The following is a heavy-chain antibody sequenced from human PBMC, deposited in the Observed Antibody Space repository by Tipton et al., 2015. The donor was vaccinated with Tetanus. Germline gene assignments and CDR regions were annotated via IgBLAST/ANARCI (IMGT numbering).Heavy chain of an antibody. CDR3: ARLSSSSNDAHAFDI. CDR2: IYYRGTT. CDR1: GGSISSFNYY. V-gene: IGHV4-39*01. J-gene: IGHJ3*02. D-gene: IGHD6-19*01. Sequence: TLSLTCTVSGGSISSFNYYWGWIRQPPGKGLEWIGSIYYRGTTYSNPSLGSRVTMSVDTSKMQFSLKLASVTAADTAVYYCARLSSSSNDAHAFDIWGQGTMVTVSS.